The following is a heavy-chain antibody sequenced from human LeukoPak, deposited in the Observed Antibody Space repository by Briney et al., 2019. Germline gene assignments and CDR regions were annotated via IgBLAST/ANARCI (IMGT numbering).Heavy chain of an antibody. J-gene: IGHJ4*02. CDR2: MNPNSGNT. V-gene: IGHV1-8*01. CDR3: AIRVAVAGTLRRRALYYFDY. Sequence: PAASVKVSCKASGYTFTSYDINWVRQAPGQGLEWMGWMNPNSGNTGYAQKFQGRVTMTRNTSISTAYMELSSLRSEDTAVYYCAIRVAVAGTLRRRALYYFDYWGQGTLVTVSS. CDR1: GYTFTSYD. D-gene: IGHD6-19*01.